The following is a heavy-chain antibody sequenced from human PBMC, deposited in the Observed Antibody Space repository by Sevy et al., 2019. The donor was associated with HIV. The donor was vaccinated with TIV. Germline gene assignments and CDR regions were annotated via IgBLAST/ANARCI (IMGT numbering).Heavy chain of an antibody. J-gene: IGHJ4*02. Sequence: ASVKVSCKVTGYTLTGFSMHWVRQTRGKGLEWMGTFDPEDGETIYAQKFQGRVIMTEDTSADTAHMDLSSLTSEDTAVYYCATTKDYYDSSGYPFDYWGQGTLVTVSS. CDR1: GYTLTGFS. V-gene: IGHV1-24*01. CDR2: FDPEDGET. D-gene: IGHD3-22*01. CDR3: ATTKDYYDSSGYPFDY.